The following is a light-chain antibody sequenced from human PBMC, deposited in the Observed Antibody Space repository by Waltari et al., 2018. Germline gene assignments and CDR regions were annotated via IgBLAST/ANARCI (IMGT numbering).Light chain of an antibody. J-gene: IGKJ2*01. Sequence: DIQMTQSPSTLSASVGDRVTITCRASQTISSWLAWYQQKAGKAPKLLIYDASTLESGVPSRFSGSGSGTEFTLTISSLHTDDFATYYCQQYDSFSYTFGQGTKLEIK. CDR3: QQYDSFSYT. CDR2: DAS. CDR1: QTISSW. V-gene: IGKV1-5*01.